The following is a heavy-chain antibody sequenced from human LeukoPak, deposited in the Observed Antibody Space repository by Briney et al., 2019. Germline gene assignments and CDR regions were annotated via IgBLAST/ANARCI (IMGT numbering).Heavy chain of an antibody. J-gene: IGHJ1*01. D-gene: IGHD3-22*01. Sequence: GGSLRLSCVASGFSFGKYWMSWVRQAPGKGLEWVANIKLDGSEKNYVDSVKGRFTISRDNTKNSLYLQMNSLRVEDTAVFYCARAGYYDSSGYYYQYWGQGTLVTVSS. CDR2: IKLDGSEK. CDR1: GFSFGKYW. CDR3: ARAGYYDSSGYYYQY. V-gene: IGHV3-7*03.